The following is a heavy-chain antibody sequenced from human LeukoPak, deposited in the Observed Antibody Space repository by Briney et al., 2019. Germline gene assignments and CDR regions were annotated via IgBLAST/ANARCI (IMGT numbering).Heavy chain of an antibody. V-gene: IGHV3-23*01. J-gene: IGHJ4*02. CDR1: GFTFSSYG. D-gene: IGHD3-10*01. CDR3: AKFRYGSGSYYSYFDY. CDR2: ISGSGGST. Sequence: TGGSLRLSCAASGFTFSSYGMSWVRQAPGKGLEWVSAISGSGGSTYYADSVKGRFTISRDNSKNTLYLQMNSLRAEDTAVYYCAKFRYGSGSYYSYFDYWGQGTLVTVSS.